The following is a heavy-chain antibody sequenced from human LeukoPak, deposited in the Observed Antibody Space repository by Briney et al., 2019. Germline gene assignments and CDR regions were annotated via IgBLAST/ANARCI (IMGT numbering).Heavy chain of an antibody. D-gene: IGHD3-10*01. J-gene: IGHJ5*02. CDR2: IYYSGST. Sequence: SETLSLTCTVSGGSISSYYWSWIRQPPGKGLEWIGYIYYSGSTNYNPSLKSRVTISVDTSKNQFSLKLSSVTAADTAVYYCASLTLRHFLGCYYNWFDPWGQGTLVTVSS. CDR3: ASLTLRHFLGCYYNWFDP. V-gene: IGHV4-59*01. CDR1: GGSISSYY.